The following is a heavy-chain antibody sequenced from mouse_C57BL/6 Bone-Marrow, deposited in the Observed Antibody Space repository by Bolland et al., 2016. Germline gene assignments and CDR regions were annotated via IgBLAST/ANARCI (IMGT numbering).Heavy chain of an antibody. V-gene: IGHV1-15*01. J-gene: IGHJ4*01. D-gene: IGHD4-1*01. Sequence: PETGGTAYNQKFQGKAILTADKSSSTAYMELRSLTSEDSAVYYCTRSPNWSYAMDYWGQGTS. CDR3: TRSPNWSYAMDY. CDR2: PETGGT.